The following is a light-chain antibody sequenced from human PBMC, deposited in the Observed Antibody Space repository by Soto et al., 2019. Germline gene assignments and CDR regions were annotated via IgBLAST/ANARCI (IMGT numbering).Light chain of an antibody. V-gene: IGKV4-1*01. CDR1: QSVFYNSNKKNY. Sequence: DFVLTQFPDSLAVSLGERATINCKSSQSVFYNSNKKNYLAWYQQKPGQPPKLLISWASNRESGVPDRFSGGGSGTDFPLTTNRRKAEDGAVFFCQKFYSLPTPFAQGTLLDIK. CDR3: QKFYSLPTP. CDR2: WAS. J-gene: IGKJ5*01.